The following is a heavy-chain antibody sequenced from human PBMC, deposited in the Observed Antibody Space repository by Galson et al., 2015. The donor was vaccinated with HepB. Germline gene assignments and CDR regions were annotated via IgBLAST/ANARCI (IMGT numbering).Heavy chain of an antibody. D-gene: IGHD3-3*01. J-gene: IGHJ1*01. CDR2: ISSSSSTI. CDR1: GFTFSSYS. V-gene: IGHV3-48*01. Sequence: SLRLSCAASGFTFSSYSMNWVRQAPGKGLEWVSYISSSSSTIYYADSVKGRFTISRDNAKNSLYLQMNSLRAEDTAVYYCAREEGARGAVVIMAAYFQHWGQGTLVTVSS. CDR3: AREEGARGAVVIMAAYFQH.